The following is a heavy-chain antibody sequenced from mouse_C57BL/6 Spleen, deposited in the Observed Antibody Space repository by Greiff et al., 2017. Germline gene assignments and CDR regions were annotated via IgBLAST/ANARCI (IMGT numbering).Heavy chain of an antibody. V-gene: IGHV5-6*01. CDR1: GFTFSSYG. CDR2: ISSGGSYT. Sequence: EVQVVESGGDLVKPGGSLKLSCAASGFTFSSYGMSWVRQTPDKRLEWVATISSGGSYTYYPDSVKGRFTISRDNAKNTLYLQMSSLKSEDTAMYYCANFDFDVWGTGTTLTVSS. CDR3: ANFDFDV. J-gene: IGHJ1*03.